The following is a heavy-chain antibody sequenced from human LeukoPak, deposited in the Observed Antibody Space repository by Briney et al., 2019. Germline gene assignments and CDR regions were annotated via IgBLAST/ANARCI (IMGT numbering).Heavy chain of an antibody. V-gene: IGHV3-23*01. Sequence: GSLRLSCAASGFTFSSYAMSWVRQAPGKGLEWVSAISGSGGSTYYADSVKGRFTISRDNSKNTLYLQMNSLRAEDTAVYYCAKPSTKYYDPYYGMDVWGQGTTVTVSS. J-gene: IGHJ6*02. CDR2: ISGSGGST. CDR3: AKPSTKYYDPYYGMDV. D-gene: IGHD3-3*01. CDR1: GFTFSSYA.